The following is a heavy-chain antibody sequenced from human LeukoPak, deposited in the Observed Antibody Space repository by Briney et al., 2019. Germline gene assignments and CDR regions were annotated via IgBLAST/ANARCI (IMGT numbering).Heavy chain of an antibody. J-gene: IGHJ4*02. V-gene: IGHV3-23*01. Sequence: GGSLRLSCAASGFTFSTYAMTWVRQAPGKGLEWVSAIRGDGATKFYADSVKGRSTVPRDNSKNTLYLQMNSLRAEDTAVYYCARGNIAAAGTRYWGQGTLVTVSS. CDR3: ARGNIAAAGTRY. CDR2: IRGDGATK. CDR1: GFTFSTYA. D-gene: IGHD6-13*01.